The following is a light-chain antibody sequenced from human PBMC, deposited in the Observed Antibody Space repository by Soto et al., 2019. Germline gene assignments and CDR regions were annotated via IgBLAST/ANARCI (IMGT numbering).Light chain of an antibody. V-gene: IGKV1-17*01. CDR2: GAS. Sequence: DIPLTQSQVSLSVSLLDRATIXWRASQGIRNDLGWYQQKPGKAPKRLIYGASSLQSGVPSRFSGSGSGTEFTLTISSLQPEDFATYYCLQHNSYPRTFGQGTKVDI. CDR1: QGIRND. J-gene: IGKJ1*01. CDR3: LQHNSYPRT.